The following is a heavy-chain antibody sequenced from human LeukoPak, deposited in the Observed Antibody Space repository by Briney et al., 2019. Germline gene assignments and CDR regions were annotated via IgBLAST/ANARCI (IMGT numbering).Heavy chain of an antibody. J-gene: IGHJ5*02. CDR2: INHSGST. V-gene: IGHV4-34*01. Sequence: SETLSLTCAVYGGSFSGYYWSWIRQPPGKGLEWIGEINHSGSTNYNPSLKSRVTISVDTSKNQFSLKLSSVTAADTAVYYCAREDSSGYYYRWFDPWGQGTLVTVSS. CDR3: AREDSSGYYYRWFDP. CDR1: GGSFSGYY. D-gene: IGHD3-22*01.